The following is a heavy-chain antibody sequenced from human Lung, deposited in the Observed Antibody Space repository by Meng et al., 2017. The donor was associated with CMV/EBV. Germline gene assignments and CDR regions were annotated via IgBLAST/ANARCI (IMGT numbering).Heavy chain of an antibody. Sequence: EVQLVESGGGLVQPGGFLRLSCEDSGFNFSNYWMHWVRQVPGEGLVWVSRINTDGTFTSYADSVRGRFTISRDNAKNTLYLHMHGLRVDDSAVYYCGRDLTGGRDQWGQGTLCTVSS. D-gene: IGHD7-27*01. CDR2: INTDGTFT. J-gene: IGHJ4*02. CDR3: GRDLTGGRDQ. V-gene: IGHV3-74*03. CDR1: GFNFSNYW.